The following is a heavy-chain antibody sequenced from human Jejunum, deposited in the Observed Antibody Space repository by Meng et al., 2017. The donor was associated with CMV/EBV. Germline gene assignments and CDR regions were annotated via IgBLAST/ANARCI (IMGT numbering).Heavy chain of an antibody. D-gene: IGHD3-10*01. CDR2: IYPGDSDT. Sequence: SGYSFNTYWIGWVRQMPGKGLEWMGIIYPGDSDTRYSPSFQGQVTISADKSISTAYLQWSSLKASDTAMYYCARGVVSAGSTFDIWGQGTMVTVSS. J-gene: IGHJ3*02. CDR1: GYSFNTYW. V-gene: IGHV5-51*01. CDR3: ARGVVSAGSTFDI.